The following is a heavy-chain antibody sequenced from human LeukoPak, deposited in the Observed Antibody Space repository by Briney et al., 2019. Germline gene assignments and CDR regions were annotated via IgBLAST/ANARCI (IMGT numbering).Heavy chain of an antibody. V-gene: IGHV5-51*01. J-gene: IGHJ3*02. CDR2: IYPGDSDT. CDR1: GYRFTSYW. CDR3: ARQGPMVVIAPDAFDI. Sequence: GESLKISCKGSGYRFTSYWIGWVRQMPGKGLEWMGIIYPGDSDTRYSPSFQGQVTISADKSISTAYLQWSSLKASDTAMYYCARQGPMVVIAPDAFDIWGQGTMATVSS. D-gene: IGHD2-21*01.